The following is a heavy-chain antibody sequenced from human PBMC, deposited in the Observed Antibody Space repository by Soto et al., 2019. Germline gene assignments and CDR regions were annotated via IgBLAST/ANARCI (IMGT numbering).Heavy chain of an antibody. CDR3: ATANWSHHYFDP. V-gene: IGHV4-34*01. Sequence: LSLTCAVYGGSFSGYYWTWLRQPPGKGLEWIGEINHSGSTNYNPSLKSRVTISVDTSKNQFSLKVTSVTAADTAVYYCATANWSHHYFDPWGQGTLV. D-gene: IGHD1-1*01. J-gene: IGHJ5*02. CDR1: GGSFSGYY. CDR2: INHSGST.